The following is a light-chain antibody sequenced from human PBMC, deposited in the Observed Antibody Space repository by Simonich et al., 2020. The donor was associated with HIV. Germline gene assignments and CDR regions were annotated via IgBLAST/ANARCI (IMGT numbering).Light chain of an antibody. V-gene: IGKV4-1*01. CDR2: WAS. CDR3: QQYYSSPFT. Sequence: DIVMTQSPDSLAVSLGERATINCKSSQTVLYSSNNKNYLAWYQQKPGQPPNLLIYWASPRESGVPDRFNGSGSETDFTLTISSLQAEDVAVYYCQQYYSSPFTFGPGTKVDIK. CDR1: QTVLYSSNNKNY. J-gene: IGKJ3*01.